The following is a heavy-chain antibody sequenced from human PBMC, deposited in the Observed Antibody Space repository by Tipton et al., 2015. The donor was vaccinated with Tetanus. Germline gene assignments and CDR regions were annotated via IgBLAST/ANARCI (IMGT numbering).Heavy chain of an antibody. Sequence: TLSLTCSVTGGSITSGTPYWGWVRQPPGKGLEWIGNIYYSGSANYNPSLKSRLTISIDTSNDQLSLRLTSVTAADTAIYYCARFSYDSGGFYSYFDYWGRGTLVAVSS. D-gene: IGHD3-22*01. J-gene: IGHJ4*02. CDR2: IYYSGSA. V-gene: IGHV4-61*01. CDR3: ARFSYDSGGFYSYFDY. CDR1: GGSITSGTPY.